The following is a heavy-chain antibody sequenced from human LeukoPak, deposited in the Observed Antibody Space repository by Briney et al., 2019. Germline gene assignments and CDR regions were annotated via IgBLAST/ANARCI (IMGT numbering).Heavy chain of an antibody. CDR2: IKQDGSEK. V-gene: IGHV3-7*01. Sequence: GGSLRLSCAASGFTFSSYWMSWVRQAPGKGLEWVANIKQDGSEKYYVDSVKGRFTISRDNAKNSLYLQMDSLRAEDTAVYYCARSGGSYCLDYWGQGTLVTVSS. CDR1: GFTFSSYW. CDR3: ARSGGSYCLDY. J-gene: IGHJ4*02. D-gene: IGHD1-26*01.